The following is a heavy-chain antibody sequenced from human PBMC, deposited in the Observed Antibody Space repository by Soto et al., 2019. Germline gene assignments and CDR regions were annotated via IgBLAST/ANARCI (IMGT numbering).Heavy chain of an antibody. V-gene: IGHV4-34*01. CDR3: ARGRGYCSGGSCYPPTGSRWTKFDY. CDR1: GGSFSGYY. Sequence: SETLSLTCAVYGGSFSGYYWSWIRQPPGKGLEWIGEINHSGSTNYNPSLKSRVTISVDTSKNQFSLKLSSVTAADTAVYYCARGRGYCSGGSCYPPTGSRWTKFDYWGQGTLVTVSS. D-gene: IGHD2-15*01. CDR2: INHSGST. J-gene: IGHJ4*02.